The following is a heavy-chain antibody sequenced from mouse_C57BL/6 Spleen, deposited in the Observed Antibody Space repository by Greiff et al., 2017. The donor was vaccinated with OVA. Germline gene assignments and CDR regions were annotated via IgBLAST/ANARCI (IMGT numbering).Heavy chain of an antibody. V-gene: IGHV7-3*01. Sequence: EVMLVESGGGLVQPGGSLSLSCAASGFTFTDYYMSWVRQPPGKALEWLGFIRNKANGYTTEYSASVQGRFTISRDNSQSILYLQMHALRAEDSATYSWARPDWDGGYFDVWGTGTTVTVSS. J-gene: IGHJ1*03. D-gene: IGHD4-1*01. CDR2: IRNKANGYTT. CDR3: ARPDWDGGYFDV. CDR1: GFTFTDYY.